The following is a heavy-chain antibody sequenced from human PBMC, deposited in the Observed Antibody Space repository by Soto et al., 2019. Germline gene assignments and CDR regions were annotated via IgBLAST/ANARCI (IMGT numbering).Heavy chain of an antibody. V-gene: IGHV4-59*01. CDR1: GGSISSYY. CDR3: ARGGLEDYGLHYFDS. J-gene: IGHJ4*02. Sequence: PSETLSLTCTVSGGSISSYYWSWIRQPPGKGLEWIGYIYYSGSTNYNPSLKSRVALSLDTSKNQFSLRLSSVTAADSAVYYCARGGLEDYGLHYFDSWGQGALVTVSS. D-gene: IGHD4-17*01. CDR2: IYYSGST.